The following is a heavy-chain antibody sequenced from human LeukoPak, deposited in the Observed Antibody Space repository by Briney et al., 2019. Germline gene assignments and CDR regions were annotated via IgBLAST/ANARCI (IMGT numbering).Heavy chain of an antibody. CDR2: IYPGDPDP. CDR3: TRRMYDVFRGFWFDP. D-gene: IGHD3-9*01. CDR1: GDTLNNGW. J-gene: IGHJ5*02. Sequence: GESLKISCKVSGDTLNNGWIAWVRQMPGKGLEWMGIIYPGDPDPRYSPSFQGQVTISADMSITTAYLQWSSLKASDTAIYYCTRRMYDVFRGFWFDPWGQGTLVTVSS. V-gene: IGHV5-51*01.